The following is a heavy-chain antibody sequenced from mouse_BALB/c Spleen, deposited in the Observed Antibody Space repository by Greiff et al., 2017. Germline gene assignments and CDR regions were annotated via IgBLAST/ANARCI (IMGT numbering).Heavy chain of an antibody. CDR2: ISSGGST. Sequence: EVKLVESGGGLVKPGGSLKFSCAASGFTFSSYAMSWVRQTPEKRLEWVASISSGGSTYYPDSVKGRFTISRDNARNILYLQMSSLRSEDTAMYYCARGRDYGHYYAMDYWGQGTSVTVSS. CDR1: GFTFSSYA. V-gene: IGHV5-6-5*01. CDR3: ARGRDYGHYYAMDY. J-gene: IGHJ4*01. D-gene: IGHD1-2*01.